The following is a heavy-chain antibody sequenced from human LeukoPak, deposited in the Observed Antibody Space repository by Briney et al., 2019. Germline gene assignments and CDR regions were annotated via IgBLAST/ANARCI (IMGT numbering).Heavy chain of an antibody. CDR2: ITSVSGTT. J-gene: IGHJ4*02. D-gene: IGHD2-21*02. V-gene: IGHV3-23*01. CDR1: GFTFATYA. Sequence: GGSLRLSCADSGFTFATYAMTWVRQTAGKGLEWVSTITSVSGTTYYADSVKGRFTISRDNSKNTLYLQMNTLRAEDTAVYYCAVYCSGGCYSGLVWGQGTLVTVS. CDR3: AVYCSGGCYSGLV.